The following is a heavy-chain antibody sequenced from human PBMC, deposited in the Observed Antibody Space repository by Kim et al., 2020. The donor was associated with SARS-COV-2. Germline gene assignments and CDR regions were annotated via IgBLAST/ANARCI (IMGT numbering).Heavy chain of an antibody. J-gene: IGHJ4*02. CDR3: AALDTVQVPGGI. D-gene: IGHD3-10*01. Sequence: YGDSVKGRFTRSRDNAKNSLYLQMGSLRTEDTAIYYCAALDTVQVPGGIWGQGTLVTVSS. V-gene: IGHV3-7*01.